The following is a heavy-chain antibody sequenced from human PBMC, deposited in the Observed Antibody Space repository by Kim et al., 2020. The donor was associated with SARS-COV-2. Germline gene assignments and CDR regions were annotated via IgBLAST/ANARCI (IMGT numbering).Heavy chain of an antibody. Sequence: GGSLRLSCAASGFTFSSYAMSWVRQAPGKGLEGVSAISGSGGSTYYADSVKGRFTISRDNSKNTQYLQMNSLRAEDTAVYYCARWYSSSKYYFDYWGQGTLVTVSS. CDR2: ISGSGGST. CDR1: GFTFSSYA. V-gene: IGHV3-23*01. CDR3: ARWYSSSKYYFDY. J-gene: IGHJ4*02. D-gene: IGHD6-13*01.